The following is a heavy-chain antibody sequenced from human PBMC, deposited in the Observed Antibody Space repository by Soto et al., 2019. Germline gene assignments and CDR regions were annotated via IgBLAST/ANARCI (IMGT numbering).Heavy chain of an antibody. CDR2: IYYSGST. Sequence: SETLSLTCTVSGGSISSYYWSWIRQPPGKGLEWIGYIYYSGSTNYNPSLKSRVTISVDTSKNQFSLKLSSVTAADTAVYYCAICPYGDSLPEYFQHWGQGTLVTVSS. CDR3: AICPYGDSLPEYFQH. CDR1: GGSISSYY. V-gene: IGHV4-59*01. D-gene: IGHD4-17*01. J-gene: IGHJ1*01.